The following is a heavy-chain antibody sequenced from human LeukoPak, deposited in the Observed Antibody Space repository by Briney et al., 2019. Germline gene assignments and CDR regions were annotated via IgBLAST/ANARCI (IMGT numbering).Heavy chain of an antibody. CDR3: ARVPIGIAVAGMEYFDY. Sequence: GASVKVSCKASGGTFSSYAISWVRQAPGQGLEWMGGIIPIFGTANYAQKFQGRVTITADESTSTAYMELSSLRSEDTAVYYCARVPIGIAVAGMEYFDYWGQGTLVTVSS. CDR2: IIPIFGTA. D-gene: IGHD6-19*01. CDR1: GGTFSSYA. V-gene: IGHV1-69*13. J-gene: IGHJ4*02.